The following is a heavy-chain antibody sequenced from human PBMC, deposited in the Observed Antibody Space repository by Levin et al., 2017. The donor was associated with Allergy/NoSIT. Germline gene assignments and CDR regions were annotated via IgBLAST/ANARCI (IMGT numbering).Heavy chain of an antibody. J-gene: IGHJ4*02. CDR1: GGTFSSYT. V-gene: IGHV1-69*04. Sequence: GASVKVSCKASGGTFSSYTISWVRQAPGQGLEWMGRIIPILGIANYAQKFQGRVTITADKSTSTAYMELSSLRSEDTAVYYCARELGKEYSNSYSAYWGQGTLVTVSS. CDR3: ARELGKEYSNSYSAY. D-gene: IGHD2/OR15-2a*01. CDR2: IIPILGIA.